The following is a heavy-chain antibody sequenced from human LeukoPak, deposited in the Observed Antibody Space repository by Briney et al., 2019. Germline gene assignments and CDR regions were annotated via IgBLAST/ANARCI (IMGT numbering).Heavy chain of an antibody. V-gene: IGHV1-69*06. D-gene: IGHD7-27*01. J-gene: IGHJ3*02. CDR3: AREEGNWGDAFDI. CDR2: VISKFASA. Sequence: GASVKVSCKASGGTFTNYAISWVRQAPGQGLEWMGTVISKFASANYAQKFQGRVTITADKSTSTAYMQLNSLRSEDTAMYYCAREEGNWGDAFDIWGQGTMVTVSS. CDR1: GGTFTNYA.